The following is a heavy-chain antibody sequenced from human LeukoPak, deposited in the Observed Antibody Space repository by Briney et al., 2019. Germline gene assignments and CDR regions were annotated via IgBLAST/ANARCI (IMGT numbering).Heavy chain of an antibody. CDR2: ISSSSSYI. CDR3: ARLRAGNALDPTIAFDP. Sequence: AGGSLRPSCAASGFTFSSYSMNWVRQAPGKGLEWVSSISSSSSYIYYADSVKGRFTISRDNAKNSLYLQMNSLRAEDTAVYYCARLRAGNALDPTIAFDPWGQGTLVTVSS. V-gene: IGHV3-21*01. J-gene: IGHJ5*02. D-gene: IGHD2-2*01. CDR1: GFTFSSYS.